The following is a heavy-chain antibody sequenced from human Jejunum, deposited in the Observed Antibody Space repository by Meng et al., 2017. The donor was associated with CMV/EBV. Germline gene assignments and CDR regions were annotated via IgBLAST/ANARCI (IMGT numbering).Heavy chain of an antibody. J-gene: IGHJ4*02. CDR3: ARGRVTYSSASSVGY. CDR1: GETFNNYA. D-gene: IGHD3-10*01. V-gene: IGHV1-18*01. CDR2: INAYNGNT. Sequence: QVQLVQSAAEVKTPGSSVKVSCRASGETFNNYAITWVRQAPGQGLEWMGWINAYNGNTNYAQNLQGRVTMTTDTSTSTAYMELRSLRSDDTAVYYCARGRVTYSSASSVGYWGQGTLVTVSS.